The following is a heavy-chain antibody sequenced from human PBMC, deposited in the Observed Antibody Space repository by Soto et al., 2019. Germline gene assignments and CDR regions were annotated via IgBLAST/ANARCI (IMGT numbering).Heavy chain of an antibody. J-gene: IGHJ6*02. CDR1: GFTFGDYA. D-gene: IGHD2-8*01. V-gene: IGHV3-49*04. CDR2: IRSKAYGGTT. CDR3: TRGTSPYGMDV. Sequence: EVQLVDSGGGLVQPGRSLRLSCTGSGFTFGDYAMSWVRRAPGKGLEWVGFIRSKAYGGTTEWAASVRGRFTFSRDDSKRIAYLQMHSLKTEDTGVYWCTRGTSPYGMDVWGQGTTVTVSS.